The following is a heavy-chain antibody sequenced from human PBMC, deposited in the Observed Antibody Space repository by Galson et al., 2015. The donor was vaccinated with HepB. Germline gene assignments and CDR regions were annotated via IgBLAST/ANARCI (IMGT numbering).Heavy chain of an antibody. CDR1: GYTFTSYY. D-gene: IGHD1-7*01. CDR2: INPSGGST. Sequence: SCKASGYTFTSYYMHWVRQAPGQGLEWMGIINPSGGSTSYAQKFQGRVTMTRDTSTSTVYMELSSLRSEDTAVYYCAREDWNYGVDPWGQGTLVTVSS. CDR3: AREDWNYGVDP. V-gene: IGHV1-46*03. J-gene: IGHJ5*02.